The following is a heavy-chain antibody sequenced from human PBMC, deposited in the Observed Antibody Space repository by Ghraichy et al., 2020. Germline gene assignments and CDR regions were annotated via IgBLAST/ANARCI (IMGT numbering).Heavy chain of an antibody. Sequence: SVKVSCKASGGTFSSYAISWVRQAPGQGLEWMGGIIPIFGTANYAQKFQGRVTITADESTSTAYMELSSLRSEDTAVYYCARVRRYCGGDCSDAFDIWGQGTMVTVSS. CDR3: ARVRRYCGGDCSDAFDI. V-gene: IGHV1-69*13. CDR2: IIPIFGTA. D-gene: IGHD2-21*02. CDR1: GGTFSSYA. J-gene: IGHJ3*02.